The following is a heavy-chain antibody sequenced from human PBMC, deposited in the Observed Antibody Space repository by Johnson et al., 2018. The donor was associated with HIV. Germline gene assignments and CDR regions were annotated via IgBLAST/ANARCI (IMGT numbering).Heavy chain of an antibody. CDR2: IKQDGSDK. D-gene: IGHD5-24*01. J-gene: IGHJ3*02. CDR1: GFTFSSYW. Sequence: VQLLESGGGVVQPGRSLRLSCAASGFTFSSYWMTWVRQAPGKGLEWVANIKQDGSDKYYADSVQGRFTISRDNSKNTLYLQMNTLGAEDTAVYYCAKDRSRLHDAFDIWGQGTMVTVSS. V-gene: IGHV3-7*01. CDR3: AKDRSRLHDAFDI.